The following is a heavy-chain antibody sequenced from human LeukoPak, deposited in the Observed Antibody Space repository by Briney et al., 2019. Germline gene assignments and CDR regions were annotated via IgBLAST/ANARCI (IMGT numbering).Heavy chain of an antibody. D-gene: IGHD1-26*01. CDR1: GFTFSSYS. J-gene: IGHJ4*02. Sequence: GGSLRLSCAASGFTFSSYSMNWVRQAPGKCLEWVTYISSSSSTIYYADSVKGRFTISRDNAKNSLYLQMNSLRDEDTAVYYCASRSGSYLANYSDYWGQGTLVTVSS. V-gene: IGHV3-48*02. CDR2: ISSSSSTI. CDR3: ASRSGSYLANYSDY.